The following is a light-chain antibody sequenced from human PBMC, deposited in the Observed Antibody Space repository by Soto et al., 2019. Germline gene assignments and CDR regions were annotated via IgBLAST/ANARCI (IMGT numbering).Light chain of an antibody. CDR1: QAISTR. J-gene: IGKJ4*01. CDR3: QQYGLYPLT. CDR2: GAA. Sequence: DIQTTQPPSISASVGERVTITCRASQAISTRLAWYQQKSQKAPKSLIYGAANLQNGVPSRFSGSGCGTDFTLTISSLQPDDGATSYCQQYGLYPLTFGGRTKVEIK. V-gene: IGKV1D-16*01.